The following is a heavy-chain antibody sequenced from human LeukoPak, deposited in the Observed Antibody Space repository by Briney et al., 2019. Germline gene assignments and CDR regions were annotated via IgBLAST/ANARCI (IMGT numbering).Heavy chain of an antibody. J-gene: IGHJ4*02. CDR2: INQEGSVK. V-gene: IGHV3-7*01. CDR1: GFTFSHYW. CDR3: SRSLEY. Sequence: GGSLRLSCTASGFTFSHYWMDWVRQAPGRGLEWVANINQEGSVKYYVDSVKGRFTISRDNTKNTLSLRMDSLRDDDTAVYYCSRSLEYSGQGTLVTVSS.